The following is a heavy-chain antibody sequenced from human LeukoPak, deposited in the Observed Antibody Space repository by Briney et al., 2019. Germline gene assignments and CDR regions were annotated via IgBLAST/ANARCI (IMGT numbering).Heavy chain of an antibody. D-gene: IGHD3/OR15-3a*01. CDR1: GFPFSTHS. CDR2: ISAGGDFV. CDR3: GREKYEKRNYAFFDS. V-gene: IGHV3-21*01. J-gene: IGHJ4*02. Sequence: AGSLRLSCAASGFPFSTHSLNWVRQAPGKGLEWVSSISAGGDFVYYGDSVKGRFTMSRDNAKNSLHLHMDSLTAEDTAVYHCGREKYEKRNYAFFDSGAQGPRATVPS.